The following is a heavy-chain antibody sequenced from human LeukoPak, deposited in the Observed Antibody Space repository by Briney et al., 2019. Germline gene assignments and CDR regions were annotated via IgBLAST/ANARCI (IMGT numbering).Heavy chain of an antibody. D-gene: IGHD3-10*02. Sequence: GGSLRLSCAASGLTFSTFGMHWVRQGPGKGLEWVAFIRYDGNNKFYGDSVKGRFIISRDNSKNTLYLQMNSLRAEDTAVYYCAELGITMIGGVWGKGTTVTISS. CDR2: IRYDGNNK. CDR1: GLTFSTFG. V-gene: IGHV3-30*02. J-gene: IGHJ6*04. CDR3: AELGITMIGGV.